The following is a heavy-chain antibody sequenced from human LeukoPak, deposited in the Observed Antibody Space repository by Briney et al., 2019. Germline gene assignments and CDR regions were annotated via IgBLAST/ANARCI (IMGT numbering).Heavy chain of an antibody. V-gene: IGHV3-53*01. Sequence: PGGSLRLSCAASGFIVSSNYMSWVRQAPGKGLEWGSVIYSGGSTYYADSVKGRFTISRDNSKNTVYLQMNSLRAEDTAMYYCARYYYDSSGYPYYFDYWGQGTLVIVSS. J-gene: IGHJ4*02. CDR3: ARYYYDSSGYPYYFDY. CDR1: GFIVSSNY. CDR2: IYSGGST. D-gene: IGHD3-22*01.